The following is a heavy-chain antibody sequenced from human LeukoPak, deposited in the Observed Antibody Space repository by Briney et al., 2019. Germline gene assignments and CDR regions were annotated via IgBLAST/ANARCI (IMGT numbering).Heavy chain of an antibody. CDR2: IYYSGST. Sequence: SETLSLTCTVSGGSISSYYWSWIRQPPGKGLEWIGYIYYSGSTNYNPSLKSRVTISVDTSKNQFSLKLSSVTAADTAVYYCAREADSSGEYAFDIWGQGTMVTVSS. CDR3: AREADSSGEYAFDI. D-gene: IGHD3-22*01. V-gene: IGHV4-59*01. CDR1: GGSISSYY. J-gene: IGHJ3*02.